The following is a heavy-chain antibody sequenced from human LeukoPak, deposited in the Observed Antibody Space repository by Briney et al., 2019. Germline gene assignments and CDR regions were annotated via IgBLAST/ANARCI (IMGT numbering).Heavy chain of an antibody. CDR2: ISYDGSNK. Sequence: GGSLRLSCAASGFTFSSYGMHWVRQAPGKGLEWVAVISYDGSNKYYADSVKGRFTISRDNSKNTLYLQMNSLRAEDTAVYYCARGGRALNYFDYWGQGTLVTVSS. J-gene: IGHJ4*02. CDR1: GFTFSSYG. CDR3: ARGGRALNYFDY. V-gene: IGHV3-30*03.